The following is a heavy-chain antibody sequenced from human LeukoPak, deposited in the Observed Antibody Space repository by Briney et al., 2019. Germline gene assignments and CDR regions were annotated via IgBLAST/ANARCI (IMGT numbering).Heavy chain of an antibody. CDR2: ISSGSSYI. V-gene: IGHV3-21*01. D-gene: IGHD2-21*01. J-gene: IGHJ6*03. CDR3: ARDRLYYYYMDV. Sequence: GGSLRLSCAASGFTFSSYSMNWVRQAPGKGLEWVSSISSGSSYIYYADSVKGRFTISRDNAKNSLYLQMNSLRAEDTAVYYCARDRLYYYYMDVWGKGTTVTVSS. CDR1: GFTFSSYS.